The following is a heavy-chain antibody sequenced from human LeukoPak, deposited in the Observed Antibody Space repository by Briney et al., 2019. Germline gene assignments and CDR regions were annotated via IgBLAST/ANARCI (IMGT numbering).Heavy chain of an antibody. CDR2: IWYDGSNK. J-gene: IGHJ4*02. CDR3: AKEVGGDYYFDY. Sequence: PGGSLRPSCAASRFTFSSYGMHWVRQAPGEGLKWVAFIWYDGSNKYYADSVKGRFTISRDNSKNTLYLQMNSLRAEDTAVYYCAKEVGGDYYFDYWGQGTLVTVSS. D-gene: IGHD1-26*01. CDR1: RFTFSSYG. V-gene: IGHV3-30*02.